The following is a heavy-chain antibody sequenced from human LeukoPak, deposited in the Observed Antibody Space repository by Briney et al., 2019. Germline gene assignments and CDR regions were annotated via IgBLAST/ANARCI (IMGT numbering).Heavy chain of an antibody. V-gene: IGHV3-23*01. CDR1: GFTFSSYA. CDR3: ARRAGYSSSWYVSDY. Sequence: GGSLRLSCAASGFTFSSYAMSWVRQAPGKGLEWVSAISGSGGSTYYADSVKGRFTISRDNSKNTLYLQMNSLRAEDTAVYYCARRAGYSSSWYVSDYWGQGTLVTVSS. CDR2: ISGSGGST. D-gene: IGHD6-13*01. J-gene: IGHJ4*02.